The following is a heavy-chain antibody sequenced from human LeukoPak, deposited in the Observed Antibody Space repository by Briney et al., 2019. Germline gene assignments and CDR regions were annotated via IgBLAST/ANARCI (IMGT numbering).Heavy chain of an antibody. V-gene: IGHV4-34*01. D-gene: IGHD3-3*01. Sequence: SETLSLTCAVYGGSFSGYYWSWIRQPPGKGLEWIGEINHSGSTNYNPSLKSRVTISVDTSRNQFSLKLSSVTAADTAVYYCARGNDFWSGYRWFDPWGQGTLVTVSS. CDR3: ARGNDFWSGYRWFDP. CDR2: INHSGST. J-gene: IGHJ5*02. CDR1: GGSFSGYY.